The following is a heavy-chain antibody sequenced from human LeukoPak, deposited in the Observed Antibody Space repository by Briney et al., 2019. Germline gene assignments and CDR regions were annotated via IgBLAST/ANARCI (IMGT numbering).Heavy chain of an antibody. Sequence: ASVKVSCKASGYTFTSYGISWVRQAPGQGLEWMGWISAYNGNTNYAQKLQGRVTMTTDTSTSTAYMELRSLRSDDTAVYYCARDLVSHYYGSGSFNWGQGTLVTVSS. J-gene: IGHJ4*02. CDR3: ARDLVSHYYGSGSFN. V-gene: IGHV1-18*01. D-gene: IGHD3-10*01. CDR1: GYTFTSYG. CDR2: ISAYNGNT.